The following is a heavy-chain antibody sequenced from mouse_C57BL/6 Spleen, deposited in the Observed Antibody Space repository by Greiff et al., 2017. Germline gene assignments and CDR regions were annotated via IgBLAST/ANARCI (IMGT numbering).Heavy chain of an antibody. Sequence: QVQLQQSGAELAKPGASVKLSCKASGYPFTSYWMHWVKQRPGQGLEWIGYINPSSGYTKYNQKFKDKSTLTADKSSSTAYMQLSSLTYEDSAVYYCARTGVCNYDAIDYWGQGTSVTVSS. CDR3: ARTGVCNYDAIDY. J-gene: IGHJ4*01. CDR1: GYPFTSYW. D-gene: IGHD2-1*01. V-gene: IGHV1-7*01. CDR2: INPSSGYT.